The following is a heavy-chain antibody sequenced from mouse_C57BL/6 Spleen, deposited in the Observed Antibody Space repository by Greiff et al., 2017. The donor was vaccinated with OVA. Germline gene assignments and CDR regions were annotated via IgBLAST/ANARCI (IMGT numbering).Heavy chain of an antibody. J-gene: IGHJ1*03. CDR1: GFTFSDSG. CDR2: ISTVLSDL. D-gene: IGHD2-4*01. CDR3: ATYDYDGYFDV. Sequence: EVMLVESGGGLVKPGGSLKLSCAASGFTFSDSGMHWVRQAPDQRLEWVAYISTVLSDLYDAATVKGRFTISRDNAKNTLFLQMTSLRSEDTAMYYCATYDYDGYFDVWGTGTTVTVSS. V-gene: IGHV5-17*01.